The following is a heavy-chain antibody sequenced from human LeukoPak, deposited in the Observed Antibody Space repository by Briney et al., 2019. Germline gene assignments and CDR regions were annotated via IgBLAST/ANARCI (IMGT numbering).Heavy chain of an antibody. CDR1: GYTLTELS. V-gene: IGHV1-24*01. D-gene: IGHD2-2*01. J-gene: IGHJ6*03. CDR3: ATVDCSSTSCYPPYYYYYMDV. Sequence: ASVKVSCKVSGYTLTELSMHWVRQAPGKGLEWMGGFDPEDGETIYAQKFQGRVTMAGDTSTDTAYMELSSLRSEDTAVYYCATVDCSSTSCYPPYYYYYMDVWGKGTTVTVSS. CDR2: FDPEDGET.